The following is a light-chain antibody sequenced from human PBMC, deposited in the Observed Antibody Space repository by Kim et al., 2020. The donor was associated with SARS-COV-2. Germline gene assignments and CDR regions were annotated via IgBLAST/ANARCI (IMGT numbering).Light chain of an antibody. CDR3: QQYNNWPPGT. CDR1: QSVSSK. CDR2: GAS. V-gene: IGKV3-15*01. Sequence: SPGERATPSCRASQSVSSKLAWYQQKPGQAPRLLIYGASTRATGIPARFSGSGSETEFTLTISSLQSEDFAVYYCQQYNNWPPGTFGGGTKVDIK. J-gene: IGKJ4*01.